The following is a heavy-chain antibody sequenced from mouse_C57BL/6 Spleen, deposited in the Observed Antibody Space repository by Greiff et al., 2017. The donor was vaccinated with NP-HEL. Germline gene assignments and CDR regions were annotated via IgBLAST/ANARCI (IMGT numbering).Heavy chain of an antibody. CDR1: GYTFTDYY. CDR3: ARDYSNYPAWLAY. J-gene: IGHJ3*01. D-gene: IGHD2-5*01. Sequence: EVQLQQSGPELVKPGASVKISCKASGYTFTDYYMNWVKQSHGKSLEWIGDINPNNGGTSYNQKFKGKATLTVDKSSSTAYMELGSLTSEDSAVYYCARDYSNYPAWLAYWGQGTLVTVSA. V-gene: IGHV1-26*01. CDR2: INPNNGGT.